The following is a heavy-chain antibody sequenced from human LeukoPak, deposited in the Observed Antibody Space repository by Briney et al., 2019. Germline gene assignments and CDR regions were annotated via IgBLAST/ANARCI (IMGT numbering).Heavy chain of an antibody. CDR1: GFTFSSYS. V-gene: IGHV3-21*01. CDR2: ISPSSSYT. J-gene: IGHJ4*02. D-gene: IGHD3-10*01. CDR3: ARGGGYYYGSGSSNFDY. Sequence: GGSLRLSCVASGFTFSSYSMNWVRQAPGKGLDWVASISPSSSYTYFADSMKGRFTISRDNAKNSLYLQVTRLRAEDTAVYYCARGGGYYYGSGSSNFDYWGQGTLVTVSS.